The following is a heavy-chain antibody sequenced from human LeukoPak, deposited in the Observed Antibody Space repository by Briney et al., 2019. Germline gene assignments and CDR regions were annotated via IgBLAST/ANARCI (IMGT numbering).Heavy chain of an antibody. CDR3: TRQLGRGLRTFDH. CDR1: SGSISGGDYW. J-gene: IGHJ4*02. D-gene: IGHD1-14*01. CDR2: VNYSGTT. Sequence: SETLSLTCTVSSGSISGGDYWWGWIRQPPGKEREWIGSVNYSGTTYYSPSLKSRVTVSVDTSNNQFSLRLSSVTAADTAVYYCTRQLGRGLRTFDHWGRGTLVTVSS. V-gene: IGHV4-39*01.